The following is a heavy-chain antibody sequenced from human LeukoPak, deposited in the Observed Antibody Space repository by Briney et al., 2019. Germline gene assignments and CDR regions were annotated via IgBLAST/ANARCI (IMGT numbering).Heavy chain of an antibody. Sequence: PWETLSLTCTVSGGSISSGTYHWSWIRQPPGKGLEWIGYIYYSGSTNYNPSLKSRVTRSVDTSKNQCSLKLSSVTAADTAVYYCARRGGSRYSYYFDYWGQGTLVTVSS. D-gene: IGHD6-13*01. J-gene: IGHJ4*02. CDR1: GGSISSGTYH. CDR2: IYYSGST. CDR3: ARRGGSRYSYYFDY. V-gene: IGHV4-61*01.